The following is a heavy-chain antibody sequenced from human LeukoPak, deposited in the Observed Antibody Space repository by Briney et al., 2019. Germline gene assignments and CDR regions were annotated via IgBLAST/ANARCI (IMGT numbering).Heavy chain of an antibody. CDR3: ARGSPAGLPKDPSFDY. CDR2: ISYDGSNK. D-gene: IGHD2-21*02. V-gene: IGHV3-30-3*01. CDR1: GFTFSSYA. J-gene: IGHJ4*02. Sequence: PGGSLRLSCAASGFTFSSYAMHWVRQAPGKGLEWVAVISYDGSNKYYADSVKGRFTVSRGNSKNTLYLQMNSLRAEDTAVYYCARGSPAGLPKDPSFDYWGQGTLVTVSS.